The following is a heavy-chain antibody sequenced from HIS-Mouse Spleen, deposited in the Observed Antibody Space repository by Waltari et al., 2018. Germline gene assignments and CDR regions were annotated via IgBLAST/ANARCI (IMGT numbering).Heavy chain of an antibody. V-gene: IGHV3-30-3*01. Sequence: QVQLVESGGGVVQPGRSLRLSCAASGFPLRSSAMHWVRQAPGKGREWVEVKSKDGSNKNYADSVKGRFTISRDNSKNTLDLQMNSLRAEDTAVYYCARVTGGGYWGQGTLVTVSS. D-gene: IGHD3-10*01. CDR1: GFPLRSSA. J-gene: IGHJ4*02. CDR2: KSKDGSNK. CDR3: ARVTGGGY.